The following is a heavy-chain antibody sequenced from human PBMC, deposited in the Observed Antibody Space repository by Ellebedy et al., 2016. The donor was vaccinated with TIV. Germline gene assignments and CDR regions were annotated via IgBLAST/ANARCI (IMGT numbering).Heavy chain of an antibody. Sequence: GEPLKISCAASGFTFSSYWMHWVRQAPGKGLVWVSRINSDGSSTSYADSVKGRFTISRDNAKNTLYLQMNSLRAEDTAVYYCVSGSSIAAPSGGWGQGTLVTVSS. D-gene: IGHD6-6*01. CDR3: VSGSSIAAPSGG. J-gene: IGHJ4*02. CDR1: GFTFSSYW. CDR2: INSDGSST. V-gene: IGHV3-74*01.